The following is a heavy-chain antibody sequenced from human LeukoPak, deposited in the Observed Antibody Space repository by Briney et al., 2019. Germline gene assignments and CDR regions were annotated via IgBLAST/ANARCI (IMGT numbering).Heavy chain of an antibody. Sequence: GGSLRLSCAASGFSFEDSGMHWVRQAPGKGLEWVAGTTWNGGTISYADSVKGRFTISRDNAKNSLYLQMNSLRVEDTAFYYCAKDNRRHYTSGPNPDSLHWGQGALVTVSS. D-gene: IGHD6-19*01. CDR1: GFSFEDSG. J-gene: IGHJ4*02. CDR3: AKDNRRHYTSGPNPDSLH. V-gene: IGHV3-9*01. CDR2: TTWNGGTI.